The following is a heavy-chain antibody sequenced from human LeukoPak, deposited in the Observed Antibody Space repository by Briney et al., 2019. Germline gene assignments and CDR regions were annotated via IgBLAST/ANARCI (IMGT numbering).Heavy chain of an antibody. J-gene: IGHJ1*01. Sequence: PSETLSLTCTVSGGSISSSSYYWGWIRQPPGKGLEWIGSIYHSGSTYYNPSLKSRVTISVDTSKNQFSLKLSSVTAADTAVYYCARESQCSSTSCYSHWGQGTLVTVSS. CDR1: GGSISSSSYY. CDR2: IYHSGST. D-gene: IGHD2-2*02. V-gene: IGHV4-39*07. CDR3: ARESQCSSTSCYSH.